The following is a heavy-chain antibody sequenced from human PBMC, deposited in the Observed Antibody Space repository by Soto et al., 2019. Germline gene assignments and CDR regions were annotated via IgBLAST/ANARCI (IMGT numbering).Heavy chain of an antibody. CDR2: ISAYNGNT. V-gene: IGHV1-18*01. D-gene: IGHD3-22*01. CDR1: GYTFTSYG. CDR3: ARDSRYYYDSSGHDY. J-gene: IGHJ4*02. Sequence: QVQLVQSGAEVKKPGASVKVSCKASGYTFTSYGISWVRQAPGQGLEWMGWISAYNGNTNYAQKLKGRVTMTTDTSTSTAYMELRSLRSDDTAVYYCARDSRYYYDSSGHDYWGQGTLVTVSS.